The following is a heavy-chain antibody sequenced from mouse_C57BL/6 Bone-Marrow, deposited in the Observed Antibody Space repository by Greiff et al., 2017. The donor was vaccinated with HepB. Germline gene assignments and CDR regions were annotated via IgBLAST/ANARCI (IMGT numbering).Heavy chain of an antibody. CDR1: GYTFTSYD. V-gene: IGHV1-85*01. D-gene: IGHD1-1*01. CDR2: IYPRDGST. CDR3: ARDSHYYDGSSPFAY. J-gene: IGHJ3*01. Sequence: VQLQQSGPELVKPGASVKLSCKASGYTFTSYDINWVKQRPGQGLEWIGWIYPRDGSTKYNEKFKGKATLTVDTSSSTAYMELHSLTSEDSAVYFCARDSHYYDGSSPFAYWGQGTLVTVSA.